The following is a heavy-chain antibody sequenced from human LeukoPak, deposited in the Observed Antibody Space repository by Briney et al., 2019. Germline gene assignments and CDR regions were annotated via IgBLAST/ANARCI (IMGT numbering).Heavy chain of an antibody. J-gene: IGHJ5*02. D-gene: IGHD3-22*01. CDR3: ARGKYYYDSNSSYRYFDP. CDR2: IYTTGNT. CDR1: GGSISSYY. V-gene: IGHV4-4*07. Sequence: SETLSLTCTVSGGSISSYYWSWIRQPAGKGLEWIGRIYTTGNTNYNPSLKSRVTMPIDTSKKQFSLKLSSVTAADTAVYYCARGKYYYDSNSSYRYFDPWGQGTLVTVSS.